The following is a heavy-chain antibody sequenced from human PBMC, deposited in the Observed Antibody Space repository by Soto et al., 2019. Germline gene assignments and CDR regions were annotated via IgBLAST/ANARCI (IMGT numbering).Heavy chain of an antibody. Sequence: GGSLRLSCAASGFTFSAYYMSWIRQAPGKGLEWVSYISDSGSLTHYGDSVKGRFTISRDNAKASLYLQMDSLRAEDTAIYYCARALVLGVGALSQWGQGTLVTVSS. J-gene: IGHJ4*02. CDR1: GFTFSAYY. CDR2: ISDSGSLT. CDR3: ARALVLGVGALSQ. D-gene: IGHD1-26*01. V-gene: IGHV3-11*01.